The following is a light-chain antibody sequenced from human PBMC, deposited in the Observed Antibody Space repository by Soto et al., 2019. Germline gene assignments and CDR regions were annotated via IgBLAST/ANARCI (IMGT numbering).Light chain of an antibody. CDR1: QSLSNH. CDR3: QQLNSYLIT. Sequence: DIQMTKSPSSMSAPVEDREIITCRASQSLSNHLNWYQQKPGKAPKLLIFAASSLQSGVPSRFSGSRSGPDFTLTISSLQPEDFATYYCQQLNSYLITFGQGTRLEI. V-gene: IGKV1-39*01. CDR2: AAS. J-gene: IGKJ5*01.